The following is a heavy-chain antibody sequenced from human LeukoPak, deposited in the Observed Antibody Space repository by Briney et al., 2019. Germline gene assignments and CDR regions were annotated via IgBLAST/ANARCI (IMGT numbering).Heavy chain of an antibody. J-gene: IGHJ4*02. CDR3: AREMSINCGGDCYLFMFDY. CDR1: GGTLSSYA. V-gene: IGHV1-69*13. CDR2: IIHIFGTA. Sequence: GASVKVSCKASGGTLSSYAISWVRPAPGQGLEWMGGIIHIFGTAHYAQKYEGRVTITADESTRTAYMELSILRSEDTAVYYCAREMSINCGGDCYLFMFDYWGQGTLVTVSS. D-gene: IGHD2-21*01.